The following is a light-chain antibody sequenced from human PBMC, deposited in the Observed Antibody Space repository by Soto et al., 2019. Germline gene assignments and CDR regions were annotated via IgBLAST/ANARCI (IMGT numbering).Light chain of an antibody. J-gene: IGLJ2*01. CDR1: SGHSSYA. V-gene: IGLV4-69*01. Sequence: QLVLTQSPSASASLGASVKLTCTLSSGHSSYAIAWHQQQPEKGPRYLMRLNSDGSHNKGDAIPDRFSGSIAGAERYLTISSLQSEDEAEYYCQSWGTGIHVVFGGGTKLTVL. CDR3: QSWGTGIHVV. CDR2: LNSDGSH.